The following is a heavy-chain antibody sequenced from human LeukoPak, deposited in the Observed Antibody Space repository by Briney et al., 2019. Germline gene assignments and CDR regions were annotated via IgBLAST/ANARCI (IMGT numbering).Heavy chain of an antibody. CDR3: ARDRGAGLLWFGEFDY. CDR1: GFTFSSYW. Sequence: SGGSLRLSCAASGFTFSSYWMSWVRQAPGKGLEWVANIKQDGSEKYYVDSVKGRFTISRDNAKNSLYLQMNSLRAEDTAVYYCARDRGAGLLWFGEFDYWGQGTLVTVSS. CDR2: IKQDGSEK. D-gene: IGHD3-10*01. V-gene: IGHV3-7*01. J-gene: IGHJ4*02.